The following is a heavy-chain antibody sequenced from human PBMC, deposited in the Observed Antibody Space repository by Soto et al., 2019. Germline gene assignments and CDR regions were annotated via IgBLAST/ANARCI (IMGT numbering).Heavy chain of an antibody. CDR3: ARNLGYCRGGSCSFLGAFEI. V-gene: IGHV3-11*01. J-gene: IGHJ3*02. CDR1: GFTFSDYY. D-gene: IGHD2-15*01. CDR2: ISSSGSTI. Sequence: QVQLVESGGGLVKPGGSLRLSCAASGFTFSDYYMSWIRQAPGKGLEWVSYISSSGSTIYYADSVKGRFTISRDNAKNSMYLQMNSPRAEDTAVYYCARNLGYCRGGSCSFLGAFEIWGQGTMVTVSS.